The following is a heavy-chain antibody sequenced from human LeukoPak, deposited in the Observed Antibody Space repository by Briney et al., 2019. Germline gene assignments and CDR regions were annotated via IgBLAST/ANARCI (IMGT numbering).Heavy chain of an antibody. CDR2: ISGSGGST. CDR3: AKDRFYGDSLTIDY. J-gene: IGHJ4*02. CDR1: GFTFSTYA. V-gene: IGHV3-23*01. D-gene: IGHD4-17*01. Sequence: PGGSLRLSCAASGFTFSTYAMGWVRQAPGKGLEWGSAISGSGGSTYYADSVKGRFTISRDNSKNTLYLQMNSLRAEDTAVYYCAKDRFYGDSLTIDYWGQGTLVTVSS.